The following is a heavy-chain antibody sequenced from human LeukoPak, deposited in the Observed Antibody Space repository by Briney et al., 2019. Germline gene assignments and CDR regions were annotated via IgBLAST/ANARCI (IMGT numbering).Heavy chain of an antibody. D-gene: IGHD5-12*01. CDR1: GFSFSDYS. CDR3: ARGLKWPTSYYHMDL. J-gene: IGHJ6*03. Sequence: PGGSLRLSCAASGFSFSDYSMCWIRQAPGKGLERVSYLTSTAKTIYYSDSVKGRFTISRDNAKNSLFLQLNSLRAEDTAVYFCARGLKWPTSYYHMDLWGKGTTVTVSS. V-gene: IGHV3-11*01. CDR2: LTSTAKTI.